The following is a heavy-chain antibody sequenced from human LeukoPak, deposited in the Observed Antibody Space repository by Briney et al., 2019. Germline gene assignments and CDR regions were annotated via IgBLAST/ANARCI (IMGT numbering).Heavy chain of an antibody. J-gene: IGHJ4*02. CDR2: INPSGGSI. D-gene: IGHD5-24*01. Sequence: ASVKVSCKASGYTFTSYYMHWVRQAPGQGLEWMGIINPSGGSISYAQKFQGRVTMTRDMSTSTVYMELSSLRSEDTAVYYCARDRRDGYNEYYFDYWGQGTLVTVSS. V-gene: IGHV1-46*01. CDR3: ARDRRDGYNEYYFDY. CDR1: GYTFTSYY.